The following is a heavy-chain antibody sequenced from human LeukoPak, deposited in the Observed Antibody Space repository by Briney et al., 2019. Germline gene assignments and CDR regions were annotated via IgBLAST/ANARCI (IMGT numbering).Heavy chain of an antibody. D-gene: IGHD3-9*01. V-gene: IGHV4-34*01. J-gene: IGHJ4*02. CDR3: ARGRELRYFDWLLPGEAFDY. CDR1: GGSFSGYY. CDR2: INHSGST. Sequence: SETLSLTCAVYGGSFSGYYWSWIRQPPGKGLEWIGEINHSGSTNYNPSLKSRVTISVDRSKNQFSLKLSSVTAADTAVYYCARGRELRYFDWLLPGEAFDYWGQGTLVTVSS.